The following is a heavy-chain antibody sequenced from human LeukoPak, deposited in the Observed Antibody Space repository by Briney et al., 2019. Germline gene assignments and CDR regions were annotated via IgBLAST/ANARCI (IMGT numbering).Heavy chain of an antibody. J-gene: IGHJ5*02. D-gene: IGHD3-10*01. CDR1: GFTFSSYG. V-gene: IGHV3-30*02. CDR2: IRYDGSNK. CDR3: AEDLTMVRGWDWFDP. Sequence: GGSLRLSCAASGFTFSSYGMHWVRQAPGKGLEWVAFIRYDGSNKYYADSVKGRFTISRDNSKNTLYLQMNSLRAEDTAVYYCAEDLTMVRGWDWFDPWGQGTLVTVSS.